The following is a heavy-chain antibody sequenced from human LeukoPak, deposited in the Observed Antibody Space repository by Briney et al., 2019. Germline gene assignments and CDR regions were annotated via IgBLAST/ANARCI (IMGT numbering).Heavy chain of an antibody. J-gene: IGHJ4*02. D-gene: IGHD3-10*01. V-gene: IGHV4-39*01. CDR1: GGSISSSSYY. CDR2: VYYSGST. Sequence: SETLSLTCTVSGGSISSSSYYWGWIRQPPGKGLEWIGSVYYSGSTYYNPSLKSRVTISVDTSKNQFSLKLSSVTAADTAVYYCARPYGSGSPYFDYWGQGTLVTVSS. CDR3: ARPYGSGSPYFDY.